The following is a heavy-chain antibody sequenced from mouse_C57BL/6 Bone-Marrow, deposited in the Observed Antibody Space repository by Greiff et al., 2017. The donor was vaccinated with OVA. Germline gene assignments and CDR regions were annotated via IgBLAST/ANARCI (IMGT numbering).Heavy chain of an antibody. CDR3: ARAVYYGNLYYLDY. CDR2: INPNYGTT. CDR1: GYSFTDYN. V-gene: IGHV1-39*01. Sequence: VQLQQSGPELVKPGASVKISCKASGYSFTDYNMNWVKQSNGKSLEWIGVINPNYGTTSYNQKFKGKATLTVDQSSSTAYMQLNSLTSEDSAVSYCARAVYYGNLYYLDYWGQGTTLTVSS. D-gene: IGHD2-1*01. J-gene: IGHJ2*01.